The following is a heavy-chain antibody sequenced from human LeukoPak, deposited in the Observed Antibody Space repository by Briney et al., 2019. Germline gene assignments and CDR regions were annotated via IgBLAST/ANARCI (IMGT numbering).Heavy chain of an antibody. CDR3: AKFGYHYGSGSYYNPLAY. V-gene: IGHV3-23*01. CDR1: GTFFTSDA. Sequence: GGSRRPSCAAAGTFFTSDAMRCGRPPPKRVLEWVAATSGSGSSTYNADSVKGRFTISRDNSKNTLYLQMNSVRAEDTAVYFCAKFGYHYGSGSYYNPLAYWGGGTLVTVSS. CDR2: TSGSGSST. J-gene: IGHJ4*02. D-gene: IGHD3-10*01.